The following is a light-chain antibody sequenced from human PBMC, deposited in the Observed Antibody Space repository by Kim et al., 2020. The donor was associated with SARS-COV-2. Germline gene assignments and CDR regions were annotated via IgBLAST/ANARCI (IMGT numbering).Light chain of an antibody. CDR1: QSVLYSSNNKNY. CDR3: QQYYSTPYT. Sequence: ATINGKSSQSVLYSSNNKNYLAWYQQKPGQPPKLLMYWASTRESGVPDRFTGSGSGTDFTLTITSLQAEDVAVYYCQQYYSTPYTFGQGTKLEIK. CDR2: WAS. J-gene: IGKJ2*01. V-gene: IGKV4-1*01.